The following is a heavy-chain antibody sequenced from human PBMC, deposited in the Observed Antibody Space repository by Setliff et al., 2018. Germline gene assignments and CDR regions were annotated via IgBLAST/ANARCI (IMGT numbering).Heavy chain of an antibody. CDR1: GGSISSGDYY. CDR2: IYSSGST. J-gene: IGHJ5*02. Sequence: SETLSLTCTVSGGSISSGDYYWSWIRQPPGKGLEWIGYIYSSGSTYYNPSLKSRVSISVDTSKNQFSLKLSSVAAADTAVYYCARARIQLWSSPYNWFDPWGQGTLVTVS. D-gene: IGHD5-18*01. CDR3: ARARIQLWSSPYNWFDP. V-gene: IGHV4-30-4*08.